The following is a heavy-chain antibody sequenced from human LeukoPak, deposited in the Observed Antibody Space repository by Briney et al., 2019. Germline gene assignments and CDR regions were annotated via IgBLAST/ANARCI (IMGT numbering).Heavy chain of an antibody. CDR2: ISSSGSTI. D-gene: IGHD3-10*01. V-gene: IGHV3-48*03. CDR3: ARLWFGEFGR. J-gene: IGHJ4*02. Sequence: PGGSLRLSCAASGFTFSSYEMNWVRQAPGKGLEWVSYISSSGSTIYYADSVKGRFTISRDNAKNSLYLQMKSLRAEDTAVYYCARLWFGEFGRWGQGTLVTVSS. CDR1: GFTFSSYE.